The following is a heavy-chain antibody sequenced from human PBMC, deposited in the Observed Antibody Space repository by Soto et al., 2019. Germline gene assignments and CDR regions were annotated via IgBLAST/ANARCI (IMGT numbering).Heavy chain of an antibody. CDR3: ARQSDYGDYVGY. CDR1: GGSISSSSYY. J-gene: IGHJ4*02. D-gene: IGHD4-17*01. CDR2: IYYSGST. V-gene: IGHV4-39*01. Sequence: PSETLSLTCTVSGGSISSSSYYWGWIRQPPGKGLEWIGSIYYSGSTYYNPSLKSRVTISVDTSKNQFSLKLSSVTAADTAVYYCARQSDYGDYVGYWGQGTLVTV.